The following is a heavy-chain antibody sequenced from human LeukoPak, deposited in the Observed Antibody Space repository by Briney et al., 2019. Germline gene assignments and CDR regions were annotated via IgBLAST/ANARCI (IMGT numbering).Heavy chain of an antibody. D-gene: IGHD3-22*01. CDR1: GFTFSSYG. V-gene: IGHV3-30*18. CDR2: ISYDGSNK. CDR3: AKARKLYYDSSGLLDY. J-gene: IGHJ4*02. Sequence: PGGSLRLSCAASGFTFSSYGMHWVRQAPGKGLEWVAVISYDGSNKYYADSVKGRFTISRDNSKNTLYLQMNSLRAEDTAVYYCAKARKLYYDSSGLLDYWGQGTLVTVSS.